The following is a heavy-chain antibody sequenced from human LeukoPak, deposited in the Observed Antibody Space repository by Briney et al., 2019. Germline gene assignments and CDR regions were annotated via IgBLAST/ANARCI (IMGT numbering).Heavy chain of an antibody. CDR1: GFTFSSYG. V-gene: IGHV3-33*08. CDR3: ARSLDISSSTSCYGY. D-gene: IGHD2-2*01. J-gene: IGHJ4*02. CDR2: IWYDGSNK. Sequence: GGSLRLSCAAPGFTFSSYGMHWVRQAPGKGLEWVAVIWYDGSNKYYADSVKGRFTISRDNSKNTLYLQMNSLRAEDTAVYYCARSLDISSSTSCYGYWGQGTLVTVSS.